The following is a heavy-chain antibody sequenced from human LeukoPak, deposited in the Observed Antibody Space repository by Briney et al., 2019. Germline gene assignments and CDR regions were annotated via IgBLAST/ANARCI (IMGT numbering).Heavy chain of an antibody. D-gene: IGHD3-10*01. V-gene: IGHV1-2*02. CDR3: ARTTHRGADAFDI. J-gene: IGHJ3*02. CDR2: INPHSGDT. Sequence: ASVKVSCKASGYTFTAYYMHWVRQAPGQGLEWMGWINPHSGDTDYAQRFQGRVTMTTNTSVSTAYMELSRLRSDDTAVYYCARTTHRGADAFDIWGQGTLVTVSS. CDR1: GYTFTAYY.